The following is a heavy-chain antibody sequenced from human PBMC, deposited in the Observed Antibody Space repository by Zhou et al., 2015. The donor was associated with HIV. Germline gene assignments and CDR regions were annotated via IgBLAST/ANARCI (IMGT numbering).Heavy chain of an antibody. V-gene: IGHV3-23*01. CDR2: TTGSGGGT. D-gene: IGHD6-19*01. Sequence: EVQLLESGGGLVQPGGSLRLSCAVSGFTFSNYAMTWVRQAPGKRLEWVSGTTGSGGGTYYADPVKGRFTISRDNSKKILYLQMKSLRGEDTAVYYCAGAGSGLFRDGLDVWGQGP. J-gene: IGHJ6*02. CDR1: GFTFSNYA. CDR3: AGAGSGLFRDGLDV.